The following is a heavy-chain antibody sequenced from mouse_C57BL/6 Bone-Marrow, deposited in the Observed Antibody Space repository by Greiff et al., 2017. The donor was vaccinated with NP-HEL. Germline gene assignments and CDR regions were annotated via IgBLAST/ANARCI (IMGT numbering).Heavy chain of an antibody. D-gene: IGHD2-5*01. J-gene: IGHJ3*01. Sequence: VHVKQSGPELVKPGASVKIPCKASGYTFTDYNMDWVKQSHGKSLEWIGDINPNNGGTIYNQKFKGKATLTVDKSSSTAYMELRSLTSEDTAVYYCARGNYSNRGFAYWGQGTLVTVSA. V-gene: IGHV1-18*01. CDR2: INPNNGGT. CDR1: GYTFTDYN. CDR3: ARGNYSNRGFAY.